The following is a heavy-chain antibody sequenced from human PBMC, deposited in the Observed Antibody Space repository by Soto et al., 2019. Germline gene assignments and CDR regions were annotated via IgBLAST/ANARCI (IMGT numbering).Heavy chain of an antibody. CDR2: IYYSGST. V-gene: IGHV4-31*03. Sequence: QVQLQESGPGLVKPSQTLSLTCTVSGGSISSGGYYWSWIRQHPGKGLEWIGYIYYSGSTYYNPSLKSRVTISVDTSQNQFSLKLSSVTAADTAVYYCARDVGSAYCGGDCPWFDPWGQGTLVTVSS. J-gene: IGHJ5*02. CDR3: ARDVGSAYCGGDCPWFDP. CDR1: GGSISSGGYY. D-gene: IGHD2-21*02.